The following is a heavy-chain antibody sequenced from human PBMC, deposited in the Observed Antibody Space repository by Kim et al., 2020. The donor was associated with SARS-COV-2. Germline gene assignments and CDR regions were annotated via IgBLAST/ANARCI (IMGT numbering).Heavy chain of an antibody. V-gene: IGHV3-33*01. CDR2: IWYDGSNK. CDR1: GFTFSNYG. D-gene: IGHD2-21*02. J-gene: IGHJ4*02. Sequence: GGSLRLSCAASGFTFSNYGMHWVRQAPGKGLEWVAVIWYDGSNKYYADSVKGRFTISRDNSKNTLYLQMNSLRAEDTAVYYCAREDSRFGGDCSQVDYWGQGTLVTVSS. CDR3: AREDSRFGGDCSQVDY.